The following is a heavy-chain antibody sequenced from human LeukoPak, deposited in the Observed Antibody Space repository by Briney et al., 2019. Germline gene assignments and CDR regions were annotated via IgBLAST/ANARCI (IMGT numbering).Heavy chain of an antibody. D-gene: IGHD3-10*01. J-gene: IGHJ6*02. CDR3: ARERPHYYGSGSYSYYGMDV. CDR2: ISYDGSNK. V-gene: IGHV3-30-3*01. Sequence: GGSLRLSCAASGFTFSSYAMHWVRQAPGKGLEWVAVISYDGSNKYYADSVKGRFTISRDNSKNTLYLQMNSLRAEDTAVYYCARERPHYYGSGSYSYYGMDVWGQGTTVTVSS. CDR1: GFTFSSYA.